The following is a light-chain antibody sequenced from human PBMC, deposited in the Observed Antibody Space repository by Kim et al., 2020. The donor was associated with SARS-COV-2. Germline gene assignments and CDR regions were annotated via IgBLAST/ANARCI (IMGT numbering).Light chain of an antibody. J-gene: IGLJ3*02. CDR2: QDS. CDR3: QAWDSSTWV. CDR1: KLGDKY. V-gene: IGLV3-1*01. Sequence: VSPGQTASITCSGDKLGDKYACWYQQKPGQSPVLVIYQDSKRPSGIPERFSGSNSGNTATLTISGTQAMDEADYYCQAWDSSTWVYGGGTQLTVL.